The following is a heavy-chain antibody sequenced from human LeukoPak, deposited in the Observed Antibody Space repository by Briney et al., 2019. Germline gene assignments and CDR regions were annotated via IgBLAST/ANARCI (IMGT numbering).Heavy chain of an antibody. D-gene: IGHD3-16*01. V-gene: IGHV3-21*01. CDR3: ARDPTPVGAQCVFEI. CDR2: ISTSSSYI. CDR1: LFTFISHS. Sequence: GGALRLSCASSLFTFISHSMNWVRQAPGRGRAWVSSISTSSSYIYYADSVRGRFTMSTDNAKKSLSLQMNSLRAEDTAVYYCARDPTPVGAQCVFEIWGQGTMVTVSS. J-gene: IGHJ3*02.